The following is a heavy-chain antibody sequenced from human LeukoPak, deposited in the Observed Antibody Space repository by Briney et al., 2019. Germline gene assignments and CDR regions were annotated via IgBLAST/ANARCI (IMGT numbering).Heavy chain of an antibody. J-gene: IGHJ2*01. CDR3: AKSPADGFKTDYWYFDL. D-gene: IGHD5-24*01. Sequence: GGSLRLSCAASGFTFSSFGMHWVRQAPGKGLEWVAVKWSDGSNQYYADSVRGRFTISRDNSKNTLFLQMNSPRTEDTAVYYCAKSPADGFKTDYWYFDLWGRGTLVTVSS. V-gene: IGHV3-33*06. CDR1: GFTFSSFG. CDR2: KWSDGSNQ.